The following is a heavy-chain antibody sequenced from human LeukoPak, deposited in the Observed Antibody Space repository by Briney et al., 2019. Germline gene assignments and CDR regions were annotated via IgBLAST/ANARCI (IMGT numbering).Heavy chain of an antibody. V-gene: IGHV4-39*07. J-gene: IGHJ6*02. Sequence: SETLSLTCTVSGGSISSSSYYWGWIRQPPGKGLEWIGSIYHSGSTNYNPSLKSRVTISVDKSKNQFSLKLSSVTAADAAVYYCASLPRVVSPYGMDVWGQGTTVTVSS. D-gene: IGHD2-15*01. CDR3: ASLPRVVSPYGMDV. CDR1: GGSISSSSYY. CDR2: IYHSGST.